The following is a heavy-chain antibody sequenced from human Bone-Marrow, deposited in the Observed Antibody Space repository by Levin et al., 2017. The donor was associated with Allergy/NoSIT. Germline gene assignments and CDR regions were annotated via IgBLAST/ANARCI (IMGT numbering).Heavy chain of an antibody. CDR2: IKQDGSEK. CDR1: GFTFSSYW. J-gene: IGHJ3*02. Sequence: GGSLRLSCAASGFTFSSYWMSWVRQAPGKGLEWVANIKQDGSEKYYVDSVKGRFTISRDNAKNSLYLQMNSLRAEDTAVYYCARDRGGVYGNPADIWGQGTMVTVSS. CDR3: ARDRGGVYGNPADI. V-gene: IGHV3-7*01. D-gene: IGHD4-11*01.